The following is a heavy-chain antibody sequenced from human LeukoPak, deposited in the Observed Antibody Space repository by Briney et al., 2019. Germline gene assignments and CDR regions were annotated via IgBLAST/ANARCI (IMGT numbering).Heavy chain of an antibody. CDR3: ARRLYCSGGSCPIPYYYYYMDV. J-gene: IGHJ6*03. CDR1: GGSISSYY. D-gene: IGHD2-15*01. CDR2: IYYSGST. Sequence: PSETLSLXCTVSGGSISSYYWSWIRQPPGKGLEWIGYIYYSGSTSYNPSLKSRVTISVDTSKNQFSLKLSSVTAADTTVYYCARRLYCSGGSCPIPYYYYYMDVWGKGTTVTVSS. V-gene: IGHV4-59*01.